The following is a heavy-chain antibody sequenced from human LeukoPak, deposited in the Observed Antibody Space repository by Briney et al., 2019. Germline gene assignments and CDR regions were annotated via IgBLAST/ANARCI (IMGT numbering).Heavy chain of an antibody. J-gene: IGHJ3*02. CDR3: ARGPIVGATFSDAFDI. CDR1: GFIFNSYG. CDR2: IRYDGSNK. Sequence: PGGSLRLSCAASGFIFNSYGMHWVRQAPGKGLEWVAFIRYDGSNKYYADSVKGRFTISRDNAKNSLYLQMNSLRAEDTAVYYCARGPIVGATFSDAFDIWGQGTMVTVSS. V-gene: IGHV3-30*02. D-gene: IGHD1-26*01.